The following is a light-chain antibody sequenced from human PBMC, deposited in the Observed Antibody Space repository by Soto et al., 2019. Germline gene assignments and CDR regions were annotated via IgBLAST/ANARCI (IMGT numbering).Light chain of an antibody. CDR1: SSDDGGYNY. Sequence: QSALTQPASVSGSPGQSITMSCTGTSSDDGGYNYVCWYQQHPGKAPKLMIYDVSNRPSGVSNRFSGSKSGNTASLTISGLQAEDEADYYCSSYTKSSTRVFGTGTKLTVL. CDR3: SSYTKSSTRV. CDR2: DVS. J-gene: IGLJ1*01. V-gene: IGLV2-14*01.